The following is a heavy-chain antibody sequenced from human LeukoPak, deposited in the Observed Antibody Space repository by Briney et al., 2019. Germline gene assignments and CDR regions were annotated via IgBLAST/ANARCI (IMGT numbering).Heavy chain of an antibody. CDR3: ARGTTDTAMIDY. D-gene: IGHD5-18*01. CDR1: GGTFSSYA. CDR2: IIPIFGTA. V-gene: IGHV1-69*05. J-gene: IGHJ4*02. Sequence: SVKVSCKASGGTFSSYAISWVRQAPGQGLEWMGGIIPIFGTANYAQKFQGRVTITTDESTSTAYMELSSLRSEDTAVYYCARGTTDTAMIDYWGQGTLVTVSS.